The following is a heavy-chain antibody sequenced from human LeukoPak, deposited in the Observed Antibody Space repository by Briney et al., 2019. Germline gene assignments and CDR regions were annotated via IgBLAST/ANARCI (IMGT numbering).Heavy chain of an antibody. CDR2: ISYDGSNK. V-gene: IGHV3-30*18. CDR1: GFPFSSYG. D-gene: IGHD6-13*01. CDR3: AKPFAYSSSWYYFDY. Sequence: PGRSLSLSFAASGFPFSSYGMHWVRQAPGKGLEWVAVISYDGSNKYYADSVKGRFTISRDNSKNTLYLQMNSLRAEDTAVYYCAKPFAYSSSWYYFDYWGQGTLVTVSS. J-gene: IGHJ4*02.